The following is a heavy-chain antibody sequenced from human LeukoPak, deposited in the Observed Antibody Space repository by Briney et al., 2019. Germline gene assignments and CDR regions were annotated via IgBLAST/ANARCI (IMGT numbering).Heavy chain of an antibody. CDR1: GYTFTSYY. CDR3: ARDTNMILLDY. CDR2: INPSGGST. Sequence: ASVKVSCKASGYTFTSYYMHWVRQAPGQGLEWMGIINPSGGSTSYAQKFQGRVTMTRDTSTSTVYMELSSLRAEDTAVYYCARDTNMILLDYWGQGTLITVSS. J-gene: IGHJ4*02. V-gene: IGHV1-46*01. D-gene: IGHD3-22*01.